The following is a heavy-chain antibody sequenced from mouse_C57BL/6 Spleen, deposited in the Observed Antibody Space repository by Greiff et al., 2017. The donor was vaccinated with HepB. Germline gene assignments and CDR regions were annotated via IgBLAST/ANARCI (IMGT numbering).Heavy chain of an antibody. CDR1: GFTFSSYA. CDR3: ARDGANWGSWYFDV. D-gene: IGHD4-1*01. J-gene: IGHJ1*03. Sequence: EVQLVESGGGLVKPGGSLKLSCAASGFTFSSYAMSWVRQTPEKKLEWVATISDGGSYTYYPDNVKGRFTISRDNAKNNLYLQMSHLKSEDTAMYYCARDGANWGSWYFDVWGTGTTVTVSS. CDR2: ISDGGSYT. V-gene: IGHV5-4*01.